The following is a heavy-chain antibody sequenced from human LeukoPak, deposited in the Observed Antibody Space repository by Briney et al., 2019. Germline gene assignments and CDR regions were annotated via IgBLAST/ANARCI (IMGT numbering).Heavy chain of an antibody. CDR1: GFTFSTYA. Sequence: TGGSLRLSCAASGFTFSTYAMCWVRQAPGKGLEWVSVISGSGSSTYYADSVKGRFTISRDNSKNTLYLEMNSLRADDAAIYYCVSDSGLRSGGDSWGQGTPVTVSS. D-gene: IGHD1-26*01. V-gene: IGHV3-23*01. CDR2: ISGSGSST. CDR3: VSDSGLRSGGDS. J-gene: IGHJ4*02.